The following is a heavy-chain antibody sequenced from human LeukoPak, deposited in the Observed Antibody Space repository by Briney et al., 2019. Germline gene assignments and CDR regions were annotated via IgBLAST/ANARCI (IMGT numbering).Heavy chain of an antibody. CDR2: IKQDGSEK. CDR1: GFTFSSYW. J-gene: IGHJ4*02. CDR3: ARGGSESDY. Sequence: GGSPRLSCAASGFTFSSYWMTWVRQAPGKGLEWVANIKQDGSEKNYVDSVKGRFTISRDNAKNSLYLQMNSLRVEDTALYYCARGGSESDYWGQGTLVTVSS. V-gene: IGHV3-7*01.